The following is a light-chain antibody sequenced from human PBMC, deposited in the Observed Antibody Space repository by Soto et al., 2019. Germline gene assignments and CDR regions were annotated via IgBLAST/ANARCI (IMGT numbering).Light chain of an antibody. Sequence: DIQMTQSPSTLSASVGDRVTITCRASQSISVHLNWYQQKQGKVPKLLIYAASNLQSGVPLRFSGSGSETDFALTISSLQPEHYATAYCQQSYNTPYTFGQGTKVEIK. CDR3: QQSYNTPYT. CDR1: QSISVH. CDR2: AAS. J-gene: IGKJ2*01. V-gene: IGKV1-39*01.